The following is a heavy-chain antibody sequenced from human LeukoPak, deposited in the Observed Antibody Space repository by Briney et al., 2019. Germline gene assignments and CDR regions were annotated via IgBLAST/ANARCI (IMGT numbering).Heavy chain of an antibody. Sequence: RPGGSLRLSCAASGFTFSSYAMSWVRQAPGKGLEWVSAISGSGGSTYYADSVKGRFTISRDNSKNTLYLQMNSLRAEDTAVYYCAKEKGITMVRGVITGYYFDYWGQGTLVTVSS. J-gene: IGHJ4*02. D-gene: IGHD3-10*01. V-gene: IGHV3-23*01. CDR2: ISGSGGST. CDR3: AKEKGITMVRGVITGYYFDY. CDR1: GFTFSSYA.